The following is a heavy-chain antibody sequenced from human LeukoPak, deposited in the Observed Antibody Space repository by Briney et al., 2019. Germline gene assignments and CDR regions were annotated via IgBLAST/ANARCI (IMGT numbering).Heavy chain of an antibody. CDR3: ARGARTGDIDY. J-gene: IGHJ4*02. D-gene: IGHD7-27*01. CDR2: IYYSGST. V-gene: IGHV4-59*12. CDR1: GGSISSYY. Sequence: SETLSLTCTVSGGSISSYYWSWIRQPPGKGLEWIGYIYYSGSTNYNPSLKSRVTISVDTSKSQFSLKLSSVTAADTAVYYCARGARTGDIDYWGQGTLVTVSS.